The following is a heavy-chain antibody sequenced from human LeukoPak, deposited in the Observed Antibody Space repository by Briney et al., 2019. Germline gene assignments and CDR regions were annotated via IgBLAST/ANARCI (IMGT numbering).Heavy chain of an antibody. CDR1: GFIVRNYY. D-gene: IGHD2-15*01. CDR2: IYSGGST. V-gene: IGHV3-53*01. J-gene: IGHJ3*02. CDR3: VKPGGVGYCSGGICYSWDDAFDI. Sequence: TGGSLRLSCAASGFIVRNYYLSWVRQAPGKGLEWVSVIYSGGSTYYADSVEGRFTISRDNSKNTVSLQMNRLTAEDTAVYYCVKPGGVGYCSGGICYSWDDAFDIWGQGTMVTVSS.